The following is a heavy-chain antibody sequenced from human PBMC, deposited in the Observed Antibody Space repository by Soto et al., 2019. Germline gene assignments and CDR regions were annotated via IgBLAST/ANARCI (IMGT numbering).Heavy chain of an antibody. D-gene: IGHD6-13*01. CDR2: ISGRGGSK. CDR3: AKVEAAAAERGDY. CDR1: VWTFSNNA. Sequence: GGAVRLSCAATVWTFSNNAMSWVRQDPGKGVEWVSAISGRGGSKYYADSVKGRFTSPGDNSKNTLYLQMNSLRAEDTAVYYCAKVEAAAAERGDYWGQGTLVTVSA. V-gene: IGHV3-23*01. J-gene: IGHJ4*02.